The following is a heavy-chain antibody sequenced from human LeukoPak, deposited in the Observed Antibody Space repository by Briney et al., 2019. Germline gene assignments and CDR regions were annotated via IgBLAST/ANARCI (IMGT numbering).Heavy chain of an antibody. CDR3: ARDRRRLRGMNGDGDAFDI. CDR2: IYSDGSI. V-gene: IGHV3-53*01. D-gene: IGHD1-1*01. J-gene: IGHJ3*02. CDR1: GFSVRSNY. Sequence: GALRLSCAASGFSVRSNYISWVRQAPGKGLEWVSMIYSDGSILHADSVKGRFTMSRDNSRNTLDLQMNSLRVEDTAVYFCARDRRRLRGMNGDGDAFDIWGQGTMVTVSS.